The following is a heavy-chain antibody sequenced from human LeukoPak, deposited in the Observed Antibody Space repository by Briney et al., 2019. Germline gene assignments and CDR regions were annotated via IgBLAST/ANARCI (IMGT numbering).Heavy chain of an antibody. Sequence: TGGSLRLSCAASGFTFSSYAMSWVRQAPGKGLEWVSTFSGTSTNSYADAVKGRVTISRDNSKNTLYLQMNSLRAEDTAVYYCAKLKQGLPQRYFFEYWGQGALVTVAS. J-gene: IGHJ4*02. CDR3: AKLKQGLPQRYFFEY. CDR2: FSGTSTN. V-gene: IGHV3-23*01. D-gene: IGHD6-19*01. CDR1: GFTFSSYA.